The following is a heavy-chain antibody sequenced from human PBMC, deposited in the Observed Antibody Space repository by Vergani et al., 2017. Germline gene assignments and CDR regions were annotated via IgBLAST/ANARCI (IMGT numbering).Heavy chain of an antibody. D-gene: IGHD5-12*01. CDR3: ARGLGYSGYVYFQFDY. CDR2: VIPIFGTA. V-gene: IGHV1-69*06. Sequence: QVQLVQSGAEVKKPGSSVKVSCKASGGTFSSYAISWVRQAPGQGLEWMGGVIPIFGTANYAQKFQGRVTITADKSTSTAYMELSSLRSEDTAVYYCARGLGYSGYVYFQFDYWGQGTLVTVSS. CDR1: GGTFSSYA. J-gene: IGHJ4*02.